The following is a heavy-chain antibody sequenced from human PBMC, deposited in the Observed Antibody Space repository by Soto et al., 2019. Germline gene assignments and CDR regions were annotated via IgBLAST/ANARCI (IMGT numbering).Heavy chain of an antibody. J-gene: IGHJ4*02. CDR1: GFTFDDYA. V-gene: IGHV3-9*01. CDR3: AKDFEGLWGVYSYLDY. CDR2: ISWNSDKI. Sequence: EVQLVESGGGLVQPGRSLRLSCAASGFTFDDYAMHWVRQVPGKGLEWVSGISWNSDKIGYADSVKGRFTISRDNAKNSLYLQMNSLRAEDTALYYCAKDFEGLWGVYSYLDYWGQGILVTVSS. D-gene: IGHD3-3*01.